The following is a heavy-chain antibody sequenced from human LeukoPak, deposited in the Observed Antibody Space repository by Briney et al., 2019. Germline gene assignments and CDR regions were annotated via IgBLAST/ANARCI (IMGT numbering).Heavy chain of an antibody. Sequence: GSLRLSCEGSGFTFSNYWMSWVRQAPGKGVEWVANIQQHGSETYYGDSVKGRFTISRDNAKNSLYLQMNSLRAEDTAVYYCARDFIYGGKGEAGGIYFDYWGQGTLVTVSS. D-gene: IGHD4-23*01. CDR1: GFTFSNYW. CDR2: IQQHGSET. CDR3: ARDFIYGGKGEAGGIYFDY. V-gene: IGHV3-7*01. J-gene: IGHJ4*02.